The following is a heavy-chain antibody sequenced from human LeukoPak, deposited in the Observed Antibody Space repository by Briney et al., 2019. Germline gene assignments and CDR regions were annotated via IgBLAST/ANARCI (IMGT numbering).Heavy chain of an antibody. J-gene: IGHJ4*02. V-gene: IGHV3-23*01. Sequence: PGGSLRLSCVGSGFTFSIDGMNWVRQAPGKGLEWVSAISGSGGSTYYADSVKGRFTISRDNSKNTLYLQMNSLRAEDTAVYYCAKSYYYDSSGYYGWGQGTLVTVSS. CDR2: ISGSGGST. CDR1: GFTFSIDG. D-gene: IGHD3-22*01. CDR3: AKSYYYDSSGYYG.